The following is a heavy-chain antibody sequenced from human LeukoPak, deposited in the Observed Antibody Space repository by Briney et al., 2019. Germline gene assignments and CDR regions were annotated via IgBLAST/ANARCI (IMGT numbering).Heavy chain of an antibody. CDR1: GFTFSSYA. V-gene: IGHV3-23*01. CDR3: AKTLTATNLNWFDP. J-gene: IGHJ5*02. CDR2: ISGSGGST. Sequence: PGGSLRLSCAAPGFTFSSYAMSWVRQAPGKGLDWVSAISGSGGSTYYADSVKGRFTISRANSKNTLYLQMNSLRAEDTAVYYCAKTLTATNLNWFDPWGQGTLVTVSS. D-gene: IGHD4-11*01.